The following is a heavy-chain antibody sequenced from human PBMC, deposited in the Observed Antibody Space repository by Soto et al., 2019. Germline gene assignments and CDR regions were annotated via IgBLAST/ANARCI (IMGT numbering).Heavy chain of an antibody. CDR3: ARDGYGDYGY. D-gene: IGHD4-17*01. Sequence: QVQLVQSGAEVKKPGSSVKVSCKASGGTFSSYAISWVRQAPGQGLEWMGGIIPIFGTANYAQKFQGRVTMARDTSTSIAYMELRDLRSDDTAVYYCARDGYGDYGYWGQGSLVTVSS. J-gene: IGHJ4*02. CDR1: GGTFSSYA. CDR2: IIPIFGTA. V-gene: IGHV1-69*05.